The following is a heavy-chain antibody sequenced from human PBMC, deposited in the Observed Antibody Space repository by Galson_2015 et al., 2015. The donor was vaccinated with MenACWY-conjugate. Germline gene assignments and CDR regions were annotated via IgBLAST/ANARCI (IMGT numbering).Heavy chain of an antibody. V-gene: IGHV3-23*05. Sequence: SLRLSCAATGFTFSNYAMSWVRQAPGKGLEWVSIIYTSGIIYDADSVRGRFTISRDNRKNTLYLQMNSLRAEDTALYYCARVSLAGVAGHFDYWGQGALVTVSS. J-gene: IGHJ4*02. D-gene: IGHD6-19*01. CDR3: ARVSLAGVAGHFDY. CDR1: GFTFSNYA. CDR2: IYTSGII.